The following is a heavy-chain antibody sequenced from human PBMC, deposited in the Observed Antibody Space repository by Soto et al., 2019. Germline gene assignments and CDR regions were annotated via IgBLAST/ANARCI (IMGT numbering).Heavy chain of an antibody. Sequence: GGSLRLSCAASGFTFSSYSMNWIRQAPGKGLEWVSSISSSSSYIYYADSVKGRFTISRDNAKNSLYLQMNSLRAEDTAVYYCARDSVVPAASPPMDVWGKGTTVTVSS. CDR1: GFTFSSYS. V-gene: IGHV3-21*01. D-gene: IGHD2-2*01. CDR2: ISSSSSYI. J-gene: IGHJ6*03. CDR3: ARDSVVPAASPPMDV.